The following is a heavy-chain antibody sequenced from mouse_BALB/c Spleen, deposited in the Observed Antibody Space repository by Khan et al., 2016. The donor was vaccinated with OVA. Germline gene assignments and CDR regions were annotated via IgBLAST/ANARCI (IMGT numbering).Heavy chain of an antibody. CDR1: GYTFTNYG. CDR2: INTYTGEP. CDR3: ARISSYWYSDV. D-gene: IGHD6-2*01. V-gene: IGHV9-1*02. Sequence: QIQLVQSGPELKKPGETVKISCKASGYTFTNYGMNWVKQAPGKGLKWMGWINTYTGEPTYADDFKGRFVFSLKTSASTAYLQISNLKNEDMTTYFCARISSYWYSDVWGAGTTDTVSS. J-gene: IGHJ1*01.